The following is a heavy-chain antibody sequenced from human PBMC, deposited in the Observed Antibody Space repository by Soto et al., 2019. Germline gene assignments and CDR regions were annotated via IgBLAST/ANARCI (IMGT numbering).Heavy chain of an antibody. D-gene: IGHD5-18*01. CDR1: GFTFSSYS. V-gene: IGHV3-48*01. CDR3: ARGGGYSYGLGY. Sequence: GGALRLSCAASGFTFSSYSMNWVLQAPGKGLEWVSYINPDSSSTFYADSVKGRFTTSRDNAKNSLYLQMNSLRAEDTAVYYCARGGGYSYGLGYWGQGTLVTVSS. J-gene: IGHJ4*02. CDR2: INPDSSST.